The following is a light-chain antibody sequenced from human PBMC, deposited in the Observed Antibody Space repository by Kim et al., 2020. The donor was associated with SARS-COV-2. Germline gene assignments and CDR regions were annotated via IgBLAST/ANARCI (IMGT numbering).Light chain of an antibody. J-gene: IGLJ3*02. V-gene: IGLV3-25*03. CDR3: QSADSSGTYGV. Sequence: SYELTQPPSVSVSPGQTARITCSGDALPKQYAYWYQQKPGQAPVLVIYNDSERPSGIPERFSGSSSGTTVTLTIRGVQAEDEADYYCQSADSSGTYGVFG. CDR2: NDS. CDR1: ALPKQY.